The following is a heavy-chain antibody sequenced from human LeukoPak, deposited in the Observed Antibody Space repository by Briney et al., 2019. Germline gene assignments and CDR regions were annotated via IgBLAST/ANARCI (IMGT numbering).Heavy chain of an antibody. CDR3: ARHPASLAAWPYYFDF. J-gene: IGHJ4*02. V-gene: IGHV5-51*01. CDR2: IYPRDSDT. D-gene: IGHD6-6*01. CDR1: GYRFATYW. Sequence: GESLKISCKGSGYRFATYWVGWVRQMPGKGLEWMGIIYPRDSDTRYSASFQGHVTISADTSTNTAYLHWNNLSVSDTAMYYCARHPASLAAWPYYFDFWGQRALVSVSS.